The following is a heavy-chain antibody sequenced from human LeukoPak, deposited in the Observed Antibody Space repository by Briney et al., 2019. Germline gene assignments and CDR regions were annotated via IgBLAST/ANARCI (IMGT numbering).Heavy chain of an antibody. V-gene: IGHV3-74*01. D-gene: IGHD1-26*01. J-gene: IGHJ3*02. CDR2: IDNDGRST. CDR1: GFTFSSYW. CDR3: ARRKVAAPVGFDI. Sequence: GGSLRLSCAASGFTFSSYWMHWVRQAPGKGLVWVSRIDNDGRSTSYADPVKGRFTISRDNANNPLYLQMNSLRAEDTAVYYCARRKVAAPVGFDIWGQGTRVTVSS.